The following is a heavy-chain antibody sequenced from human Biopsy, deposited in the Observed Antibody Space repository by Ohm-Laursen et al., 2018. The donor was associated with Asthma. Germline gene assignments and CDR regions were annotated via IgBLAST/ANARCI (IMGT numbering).Heavy chain of an antibody. V-gene: IGHV3-9*01. J-gene: IGHJ4*02. Sequence: SLRLSCSASGFTFDDYAVHWVRQAPGKGLEWVSGVSWNSGSIDYADSVKGRSTISRDNAKNSLYLQMNSLRGADTALYYCVKDIRLQLWGFDSWGQGTLVTVSS. CDR2: VSWNSGSI. CDR1: GFTFDDYA. D-gene: IGHD6-13*01. CDR3: VKDIRLQLWGFDS.